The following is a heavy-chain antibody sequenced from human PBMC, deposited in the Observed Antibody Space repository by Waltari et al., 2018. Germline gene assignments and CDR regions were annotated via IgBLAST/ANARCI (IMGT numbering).Heavy chain of an antibody. V-gene: IGHV3-30-3*01. J-gene: IGHJ3*02. CDR2: ISYDGSNK. CDR1: GFTFSSYA. D-gene: IGHD2-15*01. Sequence: QVQLVESGGGVVQPGRSLRLSCAASGFTFSSYAMHWVRQAPGKGLEWVAVISYDGSNKYYSDSVKGRFTISRDNSKNTLYLQMNSLRAEDTAVYYCALLGAFDIWGQGTMVTVSS. CDR3: ALLGAFDI.